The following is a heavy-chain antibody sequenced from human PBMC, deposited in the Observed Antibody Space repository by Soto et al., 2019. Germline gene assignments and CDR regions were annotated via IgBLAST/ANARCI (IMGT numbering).Heavy chain of an antibody. CDR3: AREGGLAYCGGDCLYNWFDP. D-gene: IGHD2-21*02. Sequence: SETLSLTCTVSGGSISSGDYYWSWVRQHPGKGLDWIGYRSYSGSTYYNPSLKSRVTIVVDTSRNQFSLRLSSVTAADTAVYYCAREGGLAYCGGDCLYNWFDPWGQGTLSTVSS. J-gene: IGHJ5*02. V-gene: IGHV4-31*03. CDR2: RSYSGST. CDR1: GGSISSGDYY.